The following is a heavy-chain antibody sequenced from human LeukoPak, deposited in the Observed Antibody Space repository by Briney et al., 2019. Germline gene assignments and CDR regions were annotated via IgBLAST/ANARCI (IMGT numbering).Heavy chain of an antibody. J-gene: IGHJ5*02. CDR3: ARDLRLKYYQGFDP. CDR1: GFTFSSYS. Sequence: AGGSLRLSCAASGFTFSSYSMNWVRQAPGKGLEWVSYISSSSSTIYYADSVKGRFTISRDNAKNSLYLQMNSLRAEDTAVYYCARDLRLKYYQGFDPWGQGTLVTVSS. V-gene: IGHV3-48*01. CDR2: ISSSSSTI. D-gene: IGHD2-2*01.